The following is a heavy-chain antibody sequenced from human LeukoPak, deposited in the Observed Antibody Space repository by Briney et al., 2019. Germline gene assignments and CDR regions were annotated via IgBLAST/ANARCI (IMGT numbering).Heavy chain of an antibody. D-gene: IGHD4-17*01. Sequence: GGSLRLSCAASGFTFSNFAMSWVRQAPGKGLEWVSTISGSGGTTYCAASVKGRFTISRDTSKNTLFLQMNSLRAEDTAVYYCAKGSTFGDLNYFDSWGQGALVTVSS. V-gene: IGHV3-23*01. CDR2: ISGSGGTT. J-gene: IGHJ4*02. CDR1: GFTFSNFA. CDR3: AKGSTFGDLNYFDS.